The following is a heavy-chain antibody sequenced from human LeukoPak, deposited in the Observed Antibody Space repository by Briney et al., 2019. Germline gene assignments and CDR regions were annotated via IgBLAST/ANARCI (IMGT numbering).Heavy chain of an antibody. Sequence: GGPLRLSCAASGFTFSSYWMHWVRQAPGKGLVWVSRINSDGSSASYADSVKGRFTISRDNAKNTLYLQMNSLRAEDTAVYYCAGTYSGYDPLGDYWGQGTLVTVSS. CDR2: INSDGSSA. V-gene: IGHV3-74*01. CDR3: AGTYSGYDPLGDY. CDR1: GFTFSSYW. D-gene: IGHD5-12*01. J-gene: IGHJ4*02.